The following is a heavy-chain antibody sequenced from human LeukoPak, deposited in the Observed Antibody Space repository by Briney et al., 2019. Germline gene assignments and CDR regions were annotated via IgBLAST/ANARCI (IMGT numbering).Heavy chain of an antibody. J-gene: IGHJ6*02. CDR3: ATGPRAASDYYYYGMDV. V-gene: IGHV1-58*01. D-gene: IGHD6-13*01. CDR1: GFTFTSSA. CDR2: IVVGSGNT. Sequence: SVKVSCKASGFTFTSSAVQWVRQARGQRLEWIGWIVVGSGNTNYAQKFQERVTITRDMSTSTAYMELSSLRSEDTAVYYCATGPRAASDYYYYGMDVWGQGTTVTVSS.